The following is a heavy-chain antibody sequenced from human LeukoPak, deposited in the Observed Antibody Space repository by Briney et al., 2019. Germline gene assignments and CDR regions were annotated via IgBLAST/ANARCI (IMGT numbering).Heavy chain of an antibody. D-gene: IGHD3-22*01. Sequence: SGGSLRLFCVASGFTFSRYAMSWVRQAPGKGLEWISSISGSGGDTYYADSVRGRITISRDNPNNMLYLQVRSLSPEDTAVYYCAKEWSMIVDYFDFWGQGTLVTVSS. CDR1: GFTFSRYA. CDR2: ISGSGGDT. V-gene: IGHV3-23*01. J-gene: IGHJ4*02. CDR3: AKEWSMIVDYFDF.